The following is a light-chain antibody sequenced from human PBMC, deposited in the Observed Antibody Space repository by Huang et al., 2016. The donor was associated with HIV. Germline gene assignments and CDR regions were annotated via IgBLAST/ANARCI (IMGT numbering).Light chain of an antibody. CDR3: QQYNDWPPIT. CDR1: ESVSSS. V-gene: IGKV3-15*01. CDR2: DAS. Sequence: EIVMTQSPATLSVFPGERVTHSCRASESVSSSLAWYQQKSGQAPRLLIYDASTRATGIPARFSGSGSGTEFTPTINSLLSEDFAVYYCQQYNDWPPITFGQGTRLDMK. J-gene: IGKJ5*01.